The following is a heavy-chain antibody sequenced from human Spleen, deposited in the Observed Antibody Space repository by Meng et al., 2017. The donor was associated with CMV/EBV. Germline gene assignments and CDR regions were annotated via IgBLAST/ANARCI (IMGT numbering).Heavy chain of an antibody. CDR1: GFTFSSYG. J-gene: IGHJ6*02. CDR2: IRYDGSNK. CDR3: AKELLPYYYYGMDV. V-gene: IGHV3-30*02. Sequence: GESLKISCAASGFTFSSYGMHWVRQAPGKGLEWVAFIRYDGSNKYYADSVKGRFTISRDNSKNTLYLQMNSLRAEDTAVYYCAKELLPYYYYGMDVWGQGTTVTVSS.